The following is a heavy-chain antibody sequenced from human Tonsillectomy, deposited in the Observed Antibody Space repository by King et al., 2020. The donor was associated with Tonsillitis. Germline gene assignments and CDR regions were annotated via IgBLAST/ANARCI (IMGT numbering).Heavy chain of an antibody. J-gene: IGHJ4*02. V-gene: IGHV3-13*01. D-gene: IGHD1-26*01. CDR1: GFTFSSYD. CDR3: ARGARSGSYLPEYYFDY. CDR2: IGTAGDT. Sequence: VQLVESGGGLVQPGGSLRLSCAASGFTFSSYDMHWVRQATGKGLEWVSAIGTAGDTYYPGSVKGRFTISRENAKNSLYLQMNSLRAGDTAVYYCARGARSGSYLPEYYFDYWGQGTLVTVSS.